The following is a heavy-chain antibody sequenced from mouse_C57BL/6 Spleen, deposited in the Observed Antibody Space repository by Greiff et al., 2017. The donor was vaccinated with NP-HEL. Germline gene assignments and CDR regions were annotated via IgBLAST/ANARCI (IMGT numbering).Heavy chain of an antibody. CDR2: INPNNGGT. J-gene: IGHJ2*01. V-gene: IGHV1-26*01. Sequence: EVKLQQSGPELVKPGASVKISCKGSGYTFTDYYMNWVKQSHGKSLEWIGDINPNNGGTSYNQKFKGKATLTVDKSSSTAYMELRSLTSEDSAVYYCASLYYYGSSTFDYWGQGTTLTVSS. D-gene: IGHD1-1*01. CDR1: GYTFTDYY. CDR3: ASLYYYGSSTFDY.